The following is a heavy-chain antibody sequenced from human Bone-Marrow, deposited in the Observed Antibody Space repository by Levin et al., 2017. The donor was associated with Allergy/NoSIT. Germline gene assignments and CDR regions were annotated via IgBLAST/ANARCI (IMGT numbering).Heavy chain of an antibody. J-gene: IGHJ6*02. CDR1: GFTFDDYT. V-gene: IGHV3-43*01. Sequence: GGSLRLSCAASGFTFDDYTMHWVRQAPGKGLEWVSLISWDGGSTYYADSVKGRFTISRDNSKNSLYLQMNSLRTEDTALYYCAKDLGYCSGGSCYNGGHDYYYYGMDVWGQGTTVTVSS. CDR3: AKDLGYCSGGSCYNGGHDYYYYGMDV. CDR2: ISWDGGST. D-gene: IGHD2-15*01.